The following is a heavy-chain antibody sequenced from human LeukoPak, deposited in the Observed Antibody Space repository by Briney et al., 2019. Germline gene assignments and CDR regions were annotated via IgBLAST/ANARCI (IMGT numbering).Heavy chain of an antibody. CDR1: GGSISTGSDY. V-gene: IGHV4-61*02. CDR2: IYTSGST. J-gene: IGHJ4*02. CDR3: ARVMVGVRGLHFDD. D-gene: IGHD3-10*01. Sequence: SETLSLTCTVSGGSISTGSDYRSWIRQAAGKGLEWIGRIYTSGSTDYNPSLRSRVTISVDTSKNQFSLRLSSVTAADTAVYYCARVMVGVRGLHFDDWGQGTLVTVSS.